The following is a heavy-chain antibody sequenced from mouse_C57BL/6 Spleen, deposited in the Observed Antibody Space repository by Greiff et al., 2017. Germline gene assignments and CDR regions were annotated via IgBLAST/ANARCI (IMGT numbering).Heavy chain of an antibody. D-gene: IGHD2-4*01. CDR2: INPGSGGT. V-gene: IGHV1-54*01. J-gene: IGHJ2*01. CDR3: ARGRDYVLFDY. Sequence: QVQLQQSGAELVRPGTSVKVSCKASGYAFTNYLIEWVKQRPGQGLEWIGVINPGSGGTNYNEKFKGKATLTADKSSSTSYMEPSSLTSEDSAVYCCARGRDYVLFDYWGQGTTLTVSS. CDR1: GYAFTNYL.